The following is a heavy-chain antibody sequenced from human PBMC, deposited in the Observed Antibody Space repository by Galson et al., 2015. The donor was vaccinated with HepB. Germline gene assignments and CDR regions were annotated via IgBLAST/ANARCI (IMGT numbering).Heavy chain of an antibody. V-gene: IGHV1-2*06. CDR3: ARDASGSYPFDY. CDR2: INPNSGGT. Sequence: SVKVSCKASGYTFTGYYMHWVRQAPGQGLEWMGRINPNSGGTNYAQKFQGRVTMTRDTSISTAYMELSRLRSDDTAVYYCARDASGSYPFDYWGQGTLVTVSS. J-gene: IGHJ4*02. CDR1: GYTFTGYY. D-gene: IGHD1-26*01.